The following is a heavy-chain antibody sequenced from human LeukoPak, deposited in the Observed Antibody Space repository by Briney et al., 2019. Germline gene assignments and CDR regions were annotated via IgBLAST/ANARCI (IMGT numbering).Heavy chain of an antibody. Sequence: SETLSLTCTVSGGSISSYYWSGIRQPPGKGLEWIGYIYYSGSTNYNPSLKSRVTISVDTSKNQFSLKLSSVTAADTAVYYCARGRITFAGVIRTDDVWGKGTTVTVSS. J-gene: IGHJ6*04. V-gene: IGHV4-59*01. CDR1: GGSISSYY. D-gene: IGHD3-16*02. CDR3: ARGRITFAGVIRTDDV. CDR2: IYYSGST.